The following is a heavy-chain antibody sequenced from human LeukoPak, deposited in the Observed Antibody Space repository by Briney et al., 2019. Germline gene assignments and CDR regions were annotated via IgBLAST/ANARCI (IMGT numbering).Heavy chain of an antibody. CDR1: GYTFTNYA. CDR3: ARGPSTTVTTSFWRY. D-gene: IGHD4-17*01. J-gene: IGHJ4*02. CDR2: INAGNGNT. Sequence: ASVKVSCTASGYTFTNYAIHWVRQAPGQRLEWMGRINAGNGNTKYSQKFQGRVTITRDTSASTAYMELSSLRSEDTAVYYCARGPSTTVTTSFWRYWGQGTLVTVSS. V-gene: IGHV1-3*01.